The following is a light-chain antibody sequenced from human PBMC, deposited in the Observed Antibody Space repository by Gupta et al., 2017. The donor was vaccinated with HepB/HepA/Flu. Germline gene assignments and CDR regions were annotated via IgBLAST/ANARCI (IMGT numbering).Light chain of an antibody. CDR3: QQRGSTSVT. CDR2: AAS. Sequence: DIQMTQSPSSLSASVGDRVTITCRASQSISSYLNWYQQKPGKVPKLLIYAASSLQSGVPSMFSGSGSGTDFTLTISRLQPEDFATYYCQQRGSTSVTFGQGTLMDIK. V-gene: IGKV1-39*01. CDR1: QSISSY. J-gene: IGKJ5*01.